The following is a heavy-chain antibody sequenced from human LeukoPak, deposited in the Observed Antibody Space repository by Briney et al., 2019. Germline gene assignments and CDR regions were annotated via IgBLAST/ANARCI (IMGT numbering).Heavy chain of an antibody. CDR3: ARGGLLWFGEFHFDY. CDR2: INSDGSST. CDR1: GFTFSSYW. Sequence: PGGSLRLSCAASGFTFSSYWMHWVRQAPGKGLVWVSRINSDGSSTSYADSVKGRFTISRDNAKNTLYLQMNSLRAEDTAVYYCARGGLLWFGEFHFDYWGQGTLVTVSS. D-gene: IGHD3-10*01. V-gene: IGHV3-74*01. J-gene: IGHJ4*02.